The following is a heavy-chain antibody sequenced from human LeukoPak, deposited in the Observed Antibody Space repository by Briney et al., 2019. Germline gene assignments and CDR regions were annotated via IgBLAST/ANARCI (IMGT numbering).Heavy chain of an antibody. D-gene: IGHD3/OR15-3a*01. J-gene: IGHJ4*02. V-gene: IGHV3-74*01. CDR3: ARDGRGPDY. Sequence: GGSLRLSCAASGFTLSSHRMHWVRQVPGKGLVSVSRIESDGRTAYADSVKGRFIISRDNAKNTLYLQMNSLRVEDTAVYYCARDGRGPDYWGQGTLVTVSS. CDR1: GFTLSSHR. CDR2: IESDGRT.